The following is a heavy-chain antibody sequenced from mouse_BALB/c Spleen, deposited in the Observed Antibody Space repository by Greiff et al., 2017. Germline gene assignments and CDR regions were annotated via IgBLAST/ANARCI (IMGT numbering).Heavy chain of an antibody. D-gene: IGHD1-1*01. CDR2: IRLKSNNYAT. CDR3: TRLYGDYAMDY. Sequence: EVKLVESGGGLVQPGGSMKLSCVASGFTFSNYWMNWVRQSPEKGLEWVAEIRLKSNNYATHYAESVKGRFTISRDDSKSSVYLQMNNLRAEDTGIYYCTRLYGDYAMDYWGQGTSVTVSS. V-gene: IGHV6-6*02. J-gene: IGHJ4*01. CDR1: GFTFSNYW.